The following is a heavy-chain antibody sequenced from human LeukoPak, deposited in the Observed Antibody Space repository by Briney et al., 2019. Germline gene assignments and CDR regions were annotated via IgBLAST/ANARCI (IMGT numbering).Heavy chain of an antibody. CDR3: ARARAYGSGSYYNKNWFDP. V-gene: IGHV1-69*05. J-gene: IGHJ5*02. CDR1: GGTFSSYA. CDR2: IIPIFGTA. D-gene: IGHD3-10*01. Sequence: SVKVSCKASGGTFSSYAISWVRQASGQGLEWMGRIIPIFGTANYAQKFQGRVTITTDESTSTAYMELSSLRSEDTAVYYCARARAYGSGSYYNKNWFDPWGQGTRVTVSS.